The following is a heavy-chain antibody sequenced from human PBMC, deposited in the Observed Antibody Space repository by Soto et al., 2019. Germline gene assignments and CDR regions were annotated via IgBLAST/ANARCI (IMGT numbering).Heavy chain of an antibody. Sequence: PGGSLRLSCAASGFTFSSYWMHWVRQAPGKGLVWVSRINSSGSSASYADSVKGRFTISRDNAKNTLYLQMNSLRAEDTAVYYCARGRATINGGYFDYWGQGTLVTVSS. CDR1: GFTFSSYW. CDR2: INSSGSSA. CDR3: ARGRATINGGYFDY. D-gene: IGHD5-12*01. V-gene: IGHV3-74*01. J-gene: IGHJ4*02.